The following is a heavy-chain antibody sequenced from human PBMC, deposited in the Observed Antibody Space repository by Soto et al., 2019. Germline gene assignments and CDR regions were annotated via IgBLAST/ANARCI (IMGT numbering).Heavy chain of an antibody. CDR1: GGSITGSF. CDR3: ARVEGYLLNWFDP. V-gene: IGHV4-59*01. Sequence: VQLQESGPGLVKPSETLSLTCIVSGGSITGSFWTWIRQPPGKGLEWIGSIYYSGSTHYSPSFKSRVTISVDTSKNQFSLRLTSVTAADTAVYYCARVEGYLLNWFDPWGQGTLVTVSS. D-gene: IGHD6-13*01. CDR2: IYYSGST. J-gene: IGHJ5*02.